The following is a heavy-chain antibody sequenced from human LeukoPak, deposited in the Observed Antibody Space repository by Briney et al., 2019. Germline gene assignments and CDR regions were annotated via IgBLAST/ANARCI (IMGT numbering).Heavy chain of an antibody. V-gene: IGHV1-69*05. CDR1: GGTFSSYA. D-gene: IGHD3-22*01. CDR3: ARERPDYDSSGYLLY. CDR2: IIPIFGTA. Sequence: ASVKVSCKASGGTFSSYAISWVRQAPGQGLEWMGGIIPIFGTANYAQKFQGRVTITTDESTSTAYMELSSLRSEDTAVYYCARERPDYDSSGYLLYWGKGTLVTVSS. J-gene: IGHJ4*02.